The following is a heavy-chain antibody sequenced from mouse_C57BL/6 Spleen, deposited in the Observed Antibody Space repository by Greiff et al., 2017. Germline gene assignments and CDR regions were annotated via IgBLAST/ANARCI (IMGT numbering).Heavy chain of an antibody. D-gene: IGHD2-2*01. CDR3: ARRDGYDGAFDY. CDR1: GYTFTDYN. J-gene: IGHJ2*01. V-gene: IGHV1-22*01. Sequence: LVKPGASVKMSCKASGYTFTDYNMHWVKQSHGKSLEWIGYINPNNGGTSYNQKFKGKATLTVNKSSSTAYMELRSLTSEDSAVYYCARRDGYDGAFDYWGQGTTLTVSS. CDR2: INPNNGGT.